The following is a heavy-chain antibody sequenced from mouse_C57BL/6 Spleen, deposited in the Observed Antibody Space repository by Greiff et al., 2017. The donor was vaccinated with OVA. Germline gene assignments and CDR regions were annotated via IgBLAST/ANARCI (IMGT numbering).Heavy chain of an antibody. CDR1: GYTFTTYP. CDR3: ARGGYYSIHYAMDY. V-gene: IGHV1-47*01. Sequence: VQLVESGAELVKPGASVKMSCKASGYTFTTYPIEWMKQNHGKSLEWIGNFHPYNDDTKYNEKFKGKATLTVEKSSSTVYLELSRLTSDDSAVYYCARGGYYSIHYAMDYWGQGTSVTVSS. CDR2: FHPYNDDT. J-gene: IGHJ4*01. D-gene: IGHD2-5*01.